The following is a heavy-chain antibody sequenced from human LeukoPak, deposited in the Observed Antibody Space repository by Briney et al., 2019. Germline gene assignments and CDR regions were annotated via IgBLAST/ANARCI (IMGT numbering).Heavy chain of an antibody. D-gene: IGHD3-22*01. J-gene: IGHJ3*02. Sequence: SETLSLTCTVSGYSISSGYYWGWIRQPPGKGLDWMERIYHSGSTYYKRSLRSRDTISVDTSKNQLHLKLIPVTAADTAVYLFGKDWPLIGVVTYGEDVFDIGGQGTMLPVS. CDR1: GYSISSGYY. CDR3: GKDWPLIGVVTYGEDVFDI. V-gene: IGHV4-38-2*02. CDR2: IYHSGST.